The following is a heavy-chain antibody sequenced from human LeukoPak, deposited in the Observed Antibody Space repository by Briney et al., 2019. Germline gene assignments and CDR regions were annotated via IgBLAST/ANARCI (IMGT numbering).Heavy chain of an antibody. J-gene: IGHJ4*02. CDR1: GFTFSSHW. V-gene: IGHV3-7*03. CDR2: INHGEGEK. D-gene: IGHD1-26*01. Sequence: HPGGSLRLSCVDSGFTFSSHWMSWVRQAPGKGLEWVANINHGEGEKYYVDSVKGRFTISRDNAKKSLFLQMNSLRAEDTAVYYCARGRFIAGTTAYYFDYWGQGTLVAVSS. CDR3: ARGRFIAGTTAYYFDY.